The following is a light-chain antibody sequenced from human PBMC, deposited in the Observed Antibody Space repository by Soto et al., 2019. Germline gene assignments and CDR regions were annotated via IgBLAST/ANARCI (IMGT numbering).Light chain of an antibody. V-gene: IGKV3-20*01. CDR2: GAS. CDR3: QQYGSSRLT. CDR1: QSVSSSY. J-gene: IGKJ4*01. Sequence: EIVLTQSPGTLSLSPGERATLSCRASQSVSSSYLAWYQQKPGQAPRLLIYGASSRATGIPDRFSGSGSGTDFTLTISRLELDEYAVYYCQQYGSSRLTFGGGTKVEIK.